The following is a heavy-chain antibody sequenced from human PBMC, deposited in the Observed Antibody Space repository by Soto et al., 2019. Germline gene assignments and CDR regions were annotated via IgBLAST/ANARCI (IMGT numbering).Heavy chain of an antibody. D-gene: IGHD7-27*01. J-gene: IGHJ3*02. CDR1: GFTFSNAW. CDR3: TTDQPGDSTVSFDI. V-gene: IGHV3-15*01. Sequence: GGSLRLSCAASGFTFSNAWMSWVRQAPGKGLEWVGRIKSKTDGGTTDYAAPVKGRFTISRDDSKNTLYLQMNSLKTEDTAVYYCTTDQPGDSTVSFDIWGQGTMVTVSS. CDR2: IKSKTDGGTT.